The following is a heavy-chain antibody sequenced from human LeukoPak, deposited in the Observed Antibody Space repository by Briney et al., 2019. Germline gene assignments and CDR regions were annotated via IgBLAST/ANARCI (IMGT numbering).Heavy chain of an antibody. CDR1: GYSFTSYC. Sequence: AESLQISCKGSGYSFTSYCIDYVRHMPGKGLEWMGIIYPGVFDTTYSTYFRGKVTIPAAETTSTAYCLWRSLKASDTATDYYAIGEGSGPWTQLVYWGQGTMVSVSS. CDR3: AIGEGSGPWTQLVY. CDR2: IYPGVFDT. D-gene: IGHD3-10*01. V-gene: IGHV5-51*01. J-gene: IGHJ4*02.